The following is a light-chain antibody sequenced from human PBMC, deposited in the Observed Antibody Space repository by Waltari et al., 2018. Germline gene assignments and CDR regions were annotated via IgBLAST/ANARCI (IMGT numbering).Light chain of an antibody. CDR1: QDISSW. V-gene: IGKV1-12*01. CDR3: QQANSFPIT. CDR2: DGY. Sequence: DIQMTQSPSSVSASVGDGVTSTCRASQDISSWLAWYQQKPGKAPNLLIYDGYSLQSGVPSRFSGSGSGTVFTLTISSLQPEDFATYYCQQANSFPITFGQGTRLEIK. J-gene: IGKJ5*01.